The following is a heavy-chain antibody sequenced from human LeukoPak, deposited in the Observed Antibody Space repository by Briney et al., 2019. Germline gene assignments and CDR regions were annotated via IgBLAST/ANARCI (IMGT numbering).Heavy chain of an antibody. V-gene: IGHV1-2*02. CDR2: TNPNSGDT. D-gene: IGHD3-10*01. Sequence: ASVKVCFKASGYTFTGNYMHWLRQAPGQGLEWLGWTNPNSGDTNYAQKFQGRVTMTRDTSISTAYMELSRLRSDDTAVYYCARRKSGEKNPWFDPWGQGTLVTVSS. CDR1: GYTFTGNY. J-gene: IGHJ5*01. CDR3: ARRKSGEKNPWFDP.